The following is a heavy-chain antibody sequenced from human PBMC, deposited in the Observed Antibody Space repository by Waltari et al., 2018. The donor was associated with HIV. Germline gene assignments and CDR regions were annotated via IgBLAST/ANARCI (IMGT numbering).Heavy chain of an antibody. CDR1: GGSFSGSY. CDR2: INHSGST. V-gene: IGHV4-34*01. D-gene: IGHD6-19*01. CDR3: ARGRVAGPLKH. Sequence: QVQPQQWGAGLLKPSETLSLTSAVYGGSFSGSYSSRIRQCPGKGLEGVGEINHSGSTNYKPSLKSRVTISVDTSKNQFSLKLSSVTAAGTAVYYCARGRVAGPLKHWGQGTLVTVSS. J-gene: IGHJ1*01.